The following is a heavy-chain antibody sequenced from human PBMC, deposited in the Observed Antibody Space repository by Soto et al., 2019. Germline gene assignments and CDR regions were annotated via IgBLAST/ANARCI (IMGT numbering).Heavy chain of an antibody. D-gene: IGHD2-8*01. CDR2: IYWDDGK. CDR1: GFSLSTSGVG. J-gene: IGHJ5*02. Sequence: QITLKESGPTLVKPTQTLTLTCSFSGFSLSTSGVGVGWIRQPPGKALEWLALIYWDDGKRYSPSLESRLTIIKDTSKNQVVLTMTNMDPVDTATYYCAHRTYGVYDHWGQGTLVTVSS. CDR3: AHRTYGVYDH. V-gene: IGHV2-5*02.